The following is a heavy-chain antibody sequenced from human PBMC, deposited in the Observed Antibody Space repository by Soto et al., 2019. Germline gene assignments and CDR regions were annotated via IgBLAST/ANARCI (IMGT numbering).Heavy chain of an antibody. CDR3: ARGTGYIDGWRTFDF. Sequence: LSLTCTVSDDSFRGADYYWSWIRQPLGKGPEWIGYTYYNGDTKYNPALKSRVTMSVDTSKNQFSLRLSSVTAADTAVYFCARGTGYIDGWRTFDFWGRGIIVTVSS. CDR1: DDSFRGADYY. D-gene: IGHD6-19*01. CDR2: TYYNGDT. V-gene: IGHV4-30-4*01. J-gene: IGHJ4*02.